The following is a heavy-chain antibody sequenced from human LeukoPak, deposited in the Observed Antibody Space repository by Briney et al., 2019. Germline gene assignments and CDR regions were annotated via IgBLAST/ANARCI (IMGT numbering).Heavy chain of an antibody. D-gene: IGHD3-3*01. J-gene: IGHJ6*02. CDR1: GGSITRYY. CDR2: IYYSGST. Sequence: PSETLSLTCTVSGGSITRYYWSWIRQPPGKGLESVGYIYYSGSTNYNPSLKSRVTISVDTSKNQFSLKLSSVTAADTAVYYCARVTTAMDVWGQGTTVTVSS. CDR3: ARVTTAMDV. V-gene: IGHV4-59*01.